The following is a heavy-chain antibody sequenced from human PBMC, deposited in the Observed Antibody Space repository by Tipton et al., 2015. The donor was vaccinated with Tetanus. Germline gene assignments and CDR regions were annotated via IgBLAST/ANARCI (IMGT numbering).Heavy chain of an antibody. D-gene: IGHD4-17*01. J-gene: IGHJ4*02. CDR2: ISAYNGNT. Sequence: QLVQSGAEVKKPGASVKVSCKASGYTFTSYGISWVRQAPGQGLEWMGWISAYNGNTNYAQKLQGRVTMITDTSTSTAYMGLRSLRSDDTAVYYCARDRLRGWDYGDYRFDYWGQGTLVTVSS. CDR1: GYTFTSYG. V-gene: IGHV1-18*04. CDR3: ARDRLRGWDYGDYRFDY.